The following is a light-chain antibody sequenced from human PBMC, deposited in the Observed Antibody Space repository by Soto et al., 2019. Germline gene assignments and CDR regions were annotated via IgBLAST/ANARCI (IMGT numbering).Light chain of an antibody. CDR2: AAS. V-gene: IGKV1-39*01. Sequence: DIQMTQSPSSLSASVWDRVTITCRASQSIGTSLNWYQQKPGEAPKLLIYAASSLQSGVPSRFSGSGSGTDFTLTISSLQPEDFATYYCQQSDHSPIYTFGQGTRLEIK. CDR1: QSIGTS. J-gene: IGKJ5*01. CDR3: QQSDHSPIYT.